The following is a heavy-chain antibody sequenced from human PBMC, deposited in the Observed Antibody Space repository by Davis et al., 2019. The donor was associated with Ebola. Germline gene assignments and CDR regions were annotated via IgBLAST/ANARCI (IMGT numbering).Heavy chain of an antibody. Sequence: GGSLRLSCAASGFTFSSYGMHWVRQAPGKGLEWVAVISYDGSNKYYADSVKGRFTISRDNSKNTLYLQMNSLRAEDTAVYYCAKDHDVLLWFGEGDYFDYWGQGTLVTVSS. D-gene: IGHD3-10*01. CDR2: ISYDGSNK. V-gene: IGHV3-30*18. CDR1: GFTFSSYG. J-gene: IGHJ4*02. CDR3: AKDHDVLLWFGEGDYFDY.